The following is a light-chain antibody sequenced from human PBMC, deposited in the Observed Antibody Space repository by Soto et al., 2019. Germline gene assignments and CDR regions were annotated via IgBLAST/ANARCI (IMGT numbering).Light chain of an antibody. CDR2: SNN. Sequence: QSVLTQPPSASGTPGQRVTISYSGSTSSIGSNYVYWYQQLPGTAPKLLIYSNNQRPSGVPDRFSGSKSGTSASLAISGLRSEDEADYHCAAWDDSLSGLVFGGGTKLTVL. CDR1: TSSIGSNY. J-gene: IGLJ2*01. CDR3: AAWDDSLSGLV. V-gene: IGLV1-47*01.